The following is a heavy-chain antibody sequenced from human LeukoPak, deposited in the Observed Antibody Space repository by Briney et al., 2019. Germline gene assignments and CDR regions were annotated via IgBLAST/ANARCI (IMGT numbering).Heavy chain of an antibody. CDR1: GFTFSSYS. Sequence: GGSLRLSCAASGFTFSSYSMNWVRQAPGKGLEWVSSISSSSSYIYYADSVKGRFTISRDNSKNTLYLQMNSLRAEDTAVYYCWSNDGFDIWGQGTMVTVSS. CDR2: ISSSSSYI. J-gene: IGHJ3*02. V-gene: IGHV3-21*01. CDR3: WSNDGFDI.